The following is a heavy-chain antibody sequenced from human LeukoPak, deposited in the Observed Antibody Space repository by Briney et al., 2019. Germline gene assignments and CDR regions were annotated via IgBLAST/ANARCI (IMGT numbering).Heavy chain of an antibody. CDR2: INHNGST. V-gene: IGHV4-34*01. CDR1: GWSFSGYY. D-gene: IGHD5-24*01. CDR3: VRAPSRDGHNNYIDY. J-gene: IGHJ4*02. Sequence: SETLSLTCAVYGWSFSGYYWNWIRQPPGKGLEWIGEINHNGSTNYNPSLKSRVTISVDTSKNQFSLKLSSVTAADTAVYYCVRAPSRDGHNNYIDYWGQGTLVTVSS.